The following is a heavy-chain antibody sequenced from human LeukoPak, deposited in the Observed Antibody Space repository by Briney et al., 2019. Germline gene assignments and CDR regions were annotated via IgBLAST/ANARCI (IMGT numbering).Heavy chain of an antibody. D-gene: IGHD5-18*01. CDR1: GGSISSSSYY. Sequence: SETLSLTCTVSGGSISSSSYYWGWIRQPPGKGLEWIGSIYYSGSTYYNPSLKSRVTISVDTSKNQFSLKLSSVTAADTAVYYCARDGGSYSSRDDYWGQGTLVTVSS. V-gene: IGHV4-39*07. J-gene: IGHJ4*02. CDR2: IYYSGST. CDR3: ARDGGSYSSRDDY.